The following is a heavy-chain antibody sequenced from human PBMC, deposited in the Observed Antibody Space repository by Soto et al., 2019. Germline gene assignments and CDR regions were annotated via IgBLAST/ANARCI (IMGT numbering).Heavy chain of an antibody. J-gene: IGHJ4*02. V-gene: IGHV4-59*01. CDR2: IYYSGST. Sequence: SETLSLTCTVSGGSISSYYWSWIRQPPGKGLEWIGYIYYSGSTNYNPSLKSRVTISVDTSKNQFSLKLSSVTAADTAVYYCARDSVGQNFDYRGQGTLVTVSS. CDR1: GGSISSYY. CDR3: ARDSVGQNFDY.